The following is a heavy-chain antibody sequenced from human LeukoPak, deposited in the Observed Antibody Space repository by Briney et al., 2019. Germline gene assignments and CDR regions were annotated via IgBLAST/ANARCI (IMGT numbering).Heavy chain of an antibody. J-gene: IGHJ6*02. D-gene: IGHD4-11*01. CDR3: ARDNDYRVINVHHYNGMDV. Sequence: GGSLRLSCVASGFTFSSYWMSWVRQAPGKGLEWVAVISYDGSNKYYADSVKGRFTISRDNSKNTLYLQMNSLRAEDTAVYYCARDNDYRVINVHHYNGMDVWGQGTTVTVSS. CDR2: ISYDGSNK. CDR1: GFTFSSYW. V-gene: IGHV3-30-3*01.